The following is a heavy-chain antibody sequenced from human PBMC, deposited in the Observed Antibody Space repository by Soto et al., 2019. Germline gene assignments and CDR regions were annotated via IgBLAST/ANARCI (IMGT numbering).Heavy chain of an antibody. D-gene: IGHD3-3*01. CDR3: ARDYFWSGYYYYYGMDV. J-gene: IGHJ6*02. Sequence: SETLSLTCTVSGGSISSGGYYWSWIRQHPGKGLEWIGYIYYSGSTYYNPSLKSRVTISVDTSKNQFSLKLSSVTAADTAVYYCARDYFWSGYYYYYGMDVWGQGTTVTVSS. CDR1: GGSISSGGYY. CDR2: IYYSGST. V-gene: IGHV4-31*03.